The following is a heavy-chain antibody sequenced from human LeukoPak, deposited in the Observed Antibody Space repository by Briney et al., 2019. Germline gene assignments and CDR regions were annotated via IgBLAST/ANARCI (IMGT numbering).Heavy chain of an antibody. D-gene: IGHD2-2*01. CDR3: ARHLPRADIVVVPAAMPDY. CDR2: IYPGDSGT. V-gene: IGHV5-51*01. J-gene: IGHJ4*02. Sequence: GESLKISCQGSGYSFTTSWIAWVRQMPGKGLEWMGSIYPGDSGTRYSPSFQGQVTISADKSISTAYLQWSSLKASDTAMYYCARHLPRADIVVVPAAMPDYWGQGTLVTVSS. CDR1: GYSFTTSW.